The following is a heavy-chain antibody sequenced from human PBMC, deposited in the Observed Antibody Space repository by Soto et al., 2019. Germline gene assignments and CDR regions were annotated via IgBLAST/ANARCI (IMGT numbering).Heavy chain of an antibody. CDR3: GRNVMVRGGKGGLEP. CDR1: GYNFTSYW. CDR2: IYPGDSDT. J-gene: IGHJ5*02. V-gene: IGHV5-51*01. Sequence: GESLQISCKGSGYNFTSYWISCVRQIPGKGLEWLGIIYPGDSDTRYSPSFQGQVTISADKSISTAYLQWNSLKASDTAMYYCGRNVMVRGGKGGLEPWGKGTMVTVSS. D-gene: IGHD3-10*01.